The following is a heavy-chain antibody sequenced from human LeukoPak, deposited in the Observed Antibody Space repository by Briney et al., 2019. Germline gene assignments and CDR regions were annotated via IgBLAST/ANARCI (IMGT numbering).Heavy chain of an antibody. V-gene: IGHV1-18*01. CDR2: ISAYNGNT. CDR1: GYTFTSYG. D-gene: IGHD3-22*01. Sequence: ASVKVSCKASGYTFTSYGISWVRQAPGQGLEWMGWISAYNGNTNYAQKFQGRVTITTDESTSTAYMELSSLRSEDTAVYYCARGRRGDSSGYYGYWGQGTLVTVSS. CDR3: ARGRRGDSSGYYGY. J-gene: IGHJ4*02.